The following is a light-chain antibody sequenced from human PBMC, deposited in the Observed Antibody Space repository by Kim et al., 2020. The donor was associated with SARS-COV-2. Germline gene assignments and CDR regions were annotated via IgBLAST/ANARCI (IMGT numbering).Light chain of an antibody. Sequence: ASVEDRVTITCRASQDISNYVVWYQQKPGKVPKVLIYAASALHSGVPSRFSGGGFGTDFTLTISSLQPEDVATYYCQKYNAAPWTFGQGTKVEIK. CDR3: QKYNAAPWT. J-gene: IGKJ1*01. V-gene: IGKV1-27*01. CDR2: AAS. CDR1: QDISNY.